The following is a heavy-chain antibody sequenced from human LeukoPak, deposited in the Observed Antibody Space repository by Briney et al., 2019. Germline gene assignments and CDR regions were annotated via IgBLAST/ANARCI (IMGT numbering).Heavy chain of an antibody. V-gene: IGHV3-33*01. CDR1: GFPFSSYG. Sequence: GGSLRLSCAASGFPFSSYGMHWVRQAPGKGLEWVARLVYDARSDYANSVKGRFSISRDDSKNTLFLDMSDLRVEDTALYYCARDLSAAFDFWGQGVLVTVSS. J-gene: IGHJ4*02. D-gene: IGHD6-19*01. CDR3: ARDLSAAFDF. CDR2: LVYDARS.